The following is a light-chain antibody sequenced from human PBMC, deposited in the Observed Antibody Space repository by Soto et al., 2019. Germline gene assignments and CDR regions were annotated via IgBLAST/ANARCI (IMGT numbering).Light chain of an antibody. CDR2: DTS. CDR3: QQRANWPLT. V-gene: IGKV3-11*01. CDR1: QSVINY. Sequence: EIVLTQSPATLSLSPGERATLSCRASQSVINYLAWHQQKPGQAPRLLIYDTSNRATGIPARFSGSGSGTDFTLIISSLEPEDFAVYYCQQRANWPLTFGGGTKVEIK. J-gene: IGKJ4*01.